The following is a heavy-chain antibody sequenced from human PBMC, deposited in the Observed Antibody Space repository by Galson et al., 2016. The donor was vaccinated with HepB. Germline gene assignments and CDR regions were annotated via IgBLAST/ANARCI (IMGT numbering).Heavy chain of an antibody. CDR1: GFNFSNYW. Sequence: SLRLSCAASGFNFSNYWMDWVRQVPGKGLVWLSHIKTDGTVSTYVDSVKGQFTISRDNAKNIVYLQMNSLRADDTALYYCARGIAIVGAGVDYWGRGTLVTVSS. CDR2: IKTDGTVS. CDR3: ARGIAIVGAGVDY. J-gene: IGHJ4*02. V-gene: IGHV3-74*03. D-gene: IGHD3-3*01.